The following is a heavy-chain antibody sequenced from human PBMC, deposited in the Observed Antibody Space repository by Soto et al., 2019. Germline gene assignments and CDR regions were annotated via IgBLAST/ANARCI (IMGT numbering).Heavy chain of an antibody. D-gene: IGHD2-2*02. Sequence: GESLKISCKGSGYSFTSYWIGWLRQMPGKGLEWIVIFYPGDYDPDYSPSFPVQVTISAGKSISTAYLHWCSLKASDTAMYYCSIQYCSCTSCYKYDYYNGMDVWCQGTTVTVSS. V-gene: IGHV5-51*01. J-gene: IGHJ6*02. CDR3: SIQYCSCTSCYKYDYYNGMDV. CDR2: FYPGDYDP. CDR1: GYSFTSYW.